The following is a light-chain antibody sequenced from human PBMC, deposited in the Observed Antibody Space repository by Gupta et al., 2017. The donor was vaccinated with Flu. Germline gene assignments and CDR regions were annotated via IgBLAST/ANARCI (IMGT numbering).Light chain of an antibody. CDR2: GAS. Sequence: EIVLTQSAGTLSFSPGERATLSCRASQSISNSWLAWDQQKHGQVPRLLIYGASNRATGIPDRFGGSGSGTDFTLTISRLEPEDFAVYYCHQYGSSPLTFGGGTKVEIK. CDR1: QSISNSW. CDR3: HQYGSSPLT. V-gene: IGKV3-20*01. J-gene: IGKJ4*01.